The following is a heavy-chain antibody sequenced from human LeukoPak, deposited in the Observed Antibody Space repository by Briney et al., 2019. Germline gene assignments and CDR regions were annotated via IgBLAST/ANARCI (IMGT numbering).Heavy chain of an antibody. CDR3: ARDPASSSWAQYAFDI. Sequence: SETLSLTCTVSGGSISSSYWSWIRQPPGKGLEWIGYIYYSGSTNYNPSLKSRVTISVDTSKNQFSLKLSSVAAADTAVYYCARDPASSSWAQYAFDIWGQGTMVTVSS. D-gene: IGHD6-13*01. CDR2: IYYSGST. V-gene: IGHV4-59*01. CDR1: GGSISSSY. J-gene: IGHJ3*02.